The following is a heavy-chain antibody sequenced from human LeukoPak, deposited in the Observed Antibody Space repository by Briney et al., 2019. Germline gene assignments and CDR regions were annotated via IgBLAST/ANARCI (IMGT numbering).Heavy chain of an antibody. CDR3: ASAEPRGIIWYPY. Sequence: KPSETLSLTCSVSGGSVSSNNHYWTWIRQPPGKGLEWIGYISYSGNTYYNPSLKSRIIISVDTSKNQFSLSLISVTAADTAVYYCASAEPRGIIWYPYWGQGTLVTVSS. J-gene: IGHJ4*02. V-gene: IGHV4-30-4*01. CDR1: GGSVSSNNHY. D-gene: IGHD6-13*01. CDR2: ISYSGNT.